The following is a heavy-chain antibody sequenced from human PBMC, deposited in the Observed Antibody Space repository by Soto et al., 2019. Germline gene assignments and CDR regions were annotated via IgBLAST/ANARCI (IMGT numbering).Heavy chain of an antibody. CDR1: GYTFTSYG. V-gene: IGHV1-18*01. J-gene: IGHJ5*02. Sequence: QVQLVQSGAEVKKPGASVKVSCKASGYTFTSYGISWVRQAPGQGLEWMGWISAYNGNTNYAQKLQGRVTMTTDTSTSTAYMELRSLRSDDTAVYYCARDSVGYCSGGSCTRGDWFDPWGQGTLVTVSS. CDR2: ISAYNGNT. CDR3: ARDSVGYCSGGSCTRGDWFDP. D-gene: IGHD2-15*01.